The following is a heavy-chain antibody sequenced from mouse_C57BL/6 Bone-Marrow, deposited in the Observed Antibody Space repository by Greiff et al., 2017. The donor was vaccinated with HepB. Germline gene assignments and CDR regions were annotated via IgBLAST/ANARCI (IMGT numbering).Heavy chain of an antibody. J-gene: IGHJ3*01. CDR2: ISDGGSYT. CDR1: GFTFSSYA. Sequence: EVMLVESGGGLVKPGGSLKLYCAASGFTFSSYAMSWVRQTPEKRLEWVATISDGGSYTYYPDNVKGRFTISRDNAKNNLYLQMSHLKSEDTAMYYCARGGRGFAYWGQGTLVTVSA. CDR3: ARGGRGFAY. V-gene: IGHV5-4*03.